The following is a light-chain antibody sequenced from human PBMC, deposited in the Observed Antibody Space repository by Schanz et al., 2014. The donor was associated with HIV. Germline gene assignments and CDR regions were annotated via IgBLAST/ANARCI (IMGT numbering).Light chain of an antibody. CDR3: CSYAGSNTYV. J-gene: IGLJ1*01. Sequence: QSALTQPTSVSGSPGQSITISCTGASMAFSSSNFVSWYQQHPGKAPKLMIYDVNKRPSGVPDRFSGSKSGNTASLTLSGLQADDEAEYFCCSYAGSNTYVFGSGTKLTVL. CDR2: DVN. CDR1: SMAFSSSNF. V-gene: IGLV2-11*01.